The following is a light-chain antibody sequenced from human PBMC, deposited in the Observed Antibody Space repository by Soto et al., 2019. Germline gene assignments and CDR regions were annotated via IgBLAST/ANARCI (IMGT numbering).Light chain of an antibody. Sequence: EIVLTQSPATLSLSPGERATLSCRASQSVSSYLAWYQQKPGQAPRLLIYDASNRATGIPARFSGSGSGTDFTLTISSLEPEDFAVYYCQPRTFGQGTKVDIK. CDR2: DAS. V-gene: IGKV3-11*01. J-gene: IGKJ1*01. CDR3: QPRT. CDR1: QSVSSY.